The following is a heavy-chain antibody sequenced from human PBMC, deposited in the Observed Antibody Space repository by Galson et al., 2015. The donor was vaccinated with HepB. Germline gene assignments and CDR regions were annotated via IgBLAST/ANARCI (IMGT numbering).Heavy chain of an antibody. CDR3: ARSDSSGYIPYYYYGMDV. CDR2: INPNSGGT. J-gene: IGHJ6*02. V-gene: IGHV1-2*04. CDR1: GYTFTGYH. D-gene: IGHD3-22*01. Sequence: SVKVSCKASGYTFTGYHMHWVRQAPGQGLEWMGWINPNSGGTNYAQKFQGWVTMTRDTSISTAYMELSRLRSDDTAVYYCARSDSSGYIPYYYYGMDVWGQGTTVTVSS.